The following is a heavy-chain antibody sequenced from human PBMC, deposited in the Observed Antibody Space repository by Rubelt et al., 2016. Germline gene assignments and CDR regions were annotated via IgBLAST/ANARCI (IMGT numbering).Heavy chain of an antibody. CDR2: IYHSGST. CDR1: GGSISSSSYY. D-gene: IGHD6-13*01. Sequence: QLQLQESGPGLVKPSETLSLTCTVSGGSISSSSYYWGWIRQPPGKGLEWIGSIYHSGSTYYNPSLKSRVTISVDTSKNQFSLKLSSVTAADTAVYYCARDRRDDLAAAGRGWFDPWGQGTLVTVSS. CDR3: ARDRRDDLAAAGRGWFDP. J-gene: IGHJ5*02. V-gene: IGHV4-39*07.